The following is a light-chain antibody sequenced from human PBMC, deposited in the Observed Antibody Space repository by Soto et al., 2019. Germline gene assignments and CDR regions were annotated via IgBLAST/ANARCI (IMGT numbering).Light chain of an antibody. CDR3: SSYTTSNTRQIV. CDR2: DVS. V-gene: IGLV2-14*03. J-gene: IGLJ1*01. CDR1: SSDVGGYNY. Sequence: SALTQPASVSGSPGQSINVSCTGTSSDVGGYNYVSWYQHRPGKAPKLIIYDVSNRPSGVSNPFSGSKSGNTASLTISGLQPEDEADYYCSSYTTSNTRQIVFGTGTKVTVL.